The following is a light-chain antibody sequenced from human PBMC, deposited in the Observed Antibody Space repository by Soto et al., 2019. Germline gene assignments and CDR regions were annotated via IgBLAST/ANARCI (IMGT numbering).Light chain of an antibody. CDR3: HQYDSWT. Sequence: EIVLTQSPGTLSLSPVEGATLSCRASQSFNSIYLAWYQQKPGQAPRLLIYGASSRATGIPDRFSGSGSGTDFTLTISRLEPEDFAVYYCHQYDSWTFGQGTKVDIK. CDR2: GAS. V-gene: IGKV3-20*01. J-gene: IGKJ1*01. CDR1: QSFNSIY.